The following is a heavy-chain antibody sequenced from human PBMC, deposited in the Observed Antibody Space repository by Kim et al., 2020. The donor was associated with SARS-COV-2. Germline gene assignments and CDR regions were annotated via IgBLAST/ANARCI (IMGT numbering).Heavy chain of an antibody. J-gene: IGHJ4*02. CDR2: GST. Sequence: GSTNDNPSLKIRVTNSVDTSKNQFSLKLSSVTAADTAVYYCASTGYSGDYWGQGTLVTVSS. D-gene: IGHD5-12*01. V-gene: IGHV4-59*01. CDR3: ASTGYSGDY.